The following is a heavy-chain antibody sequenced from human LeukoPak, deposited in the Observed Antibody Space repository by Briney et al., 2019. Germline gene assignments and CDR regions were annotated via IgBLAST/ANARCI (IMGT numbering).Heavy chain of an antibody. CDR2: LSGSGHNT. J-gene: IGHJ4*02. CDR3: VKDAYYLDSSTYLIPFDF. D-gene: IGHD3-22*01. V-gene: IGHV3-23*01. CDR1: GFTFGSYA. Sequence: GGSLRLSCAASGFTFGSYAMSWVRQAPGKGLEWVSTLSGSGHNTFNADSAKGRFNISKDNTNNTLFLQMNSLRTEDTAIYYCVKDAYYLDSSTYLIPFDFWGQGTLVTVSS.